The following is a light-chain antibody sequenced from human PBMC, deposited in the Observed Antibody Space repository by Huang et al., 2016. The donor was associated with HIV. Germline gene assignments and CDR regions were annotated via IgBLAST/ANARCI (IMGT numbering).Light chain of an antibody. CDR2: GAA. V-gene: IGKV3-15*01. Sequence: EIVMTQSPATLSVSPGERATLSCRASQSVTSNLAWYQQKPGQAPRRLISGAATRATGIPARFSGSGSGTEFTLTISSLQSEDFAVYYCQQYYNWPPLTFGGGTKVEIK. CDR3: QQYYNWPPLT. J-gene: IGKJ4*01. CDR1: QSVTSN.